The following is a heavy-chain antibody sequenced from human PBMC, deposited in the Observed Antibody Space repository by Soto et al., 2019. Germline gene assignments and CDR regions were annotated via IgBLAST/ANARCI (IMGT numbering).Heavy chain of an antibody. J-gene: IGHJ2*01. CDR3: AKTHRDNKVVTRYWYFDL. D-gene: IGHD2-21*02. Sequence: GGSLRLSCAASGFTFGAFAMAWVRQRPGNGLEWVSSLSGGGGSTYYNNSVRGRFTISRDNSNSTLFLQMNNLRAEDMAVYFCAKTHRDNKVVTRYWYFDLWGRGTLVTVSS. CDR2: LSGGGGST. CDR1: GFTFGAFA. V-gene: IGHV3-23*01.